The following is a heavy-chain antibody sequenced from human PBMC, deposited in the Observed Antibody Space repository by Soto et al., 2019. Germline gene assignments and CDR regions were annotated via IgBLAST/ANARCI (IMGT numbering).Heavy chain of an antibody. V-gene: IGHV4-31*03. Sequence: SETLSLTCTVSGGSISSGGYYWNWIRQHPGKGLEWIGYTYYSGNTYYNPSLNSRVTISADTSKNQFSLKLSSVTAADTAMYYCARHRYSSRLPYSYGMDVWGQGTTVTVS. CDR3: ARHRYSSRLPYSYGMDV. CDR1: GGSISSGGYY. D-gene: IGHD6-13*01. J-gene: IGHJ6*02. CDR2: TYYSGNT.